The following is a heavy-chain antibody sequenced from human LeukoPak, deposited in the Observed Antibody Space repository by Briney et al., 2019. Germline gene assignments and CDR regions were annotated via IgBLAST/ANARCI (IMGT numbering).Heavy chain of an antibody. V-gene: IGHV1-18*01. J-gene: IGHJ4*02. D-gene: IGHD6-13*01. CDR3: ARLGIAAAAHYFDY. Sequence: ASVKVSCKASGYTFTSYGISWVRQAPGPGLGWMGLISAYNGNTNYAQKLQGRVTMTTDTSTSTAYMELRSLRSDDTAVYYGARLGIAAAAHYFDYWGQGTLVTVSS. CDR2: ISAYNGNT. CDR1: GYTFTSYG.